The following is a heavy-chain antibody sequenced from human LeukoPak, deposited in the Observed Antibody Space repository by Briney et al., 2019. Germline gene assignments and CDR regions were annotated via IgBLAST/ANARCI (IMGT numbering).Heavy chain of an antibody. CDR1: GFTFSNYW. Sequence: PGGSLRLSCAASGFTFSNYWMNWVRQAPGKGLEWVANIKKDGSEKYYVDSLKGRFTISRDNAKNSLYLQMSSLRAEDTAVHYCVRGWGYFDYWGQGTLVTVSS. CDR3: VRGWGYFDY. D-gene: IGHD7-27*01. J-gene: IGHJ4*02. CDR2: IKKDGSEK. V-gene: IGHV3-7*04.